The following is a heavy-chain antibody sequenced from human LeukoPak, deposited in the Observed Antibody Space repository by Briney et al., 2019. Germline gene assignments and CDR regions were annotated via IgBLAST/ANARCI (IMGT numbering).Heavy chain of an antibody. CDR1: GYTFTSYY. J-gene: IGHJ6*03. V-gene: IGHV1-46*01. D-gene: IGHD3-22*01. CDR2: INPSGGST. Sequence: ASVKVSCNASGYTFTSYYMHWVRQAPGQGLEWMGIINPSGGSTSYAQKFQGRVTMTRDTSTSTVYMELSSLRSEDTAVYYCARVGDSSGYYYANYDYYYMDVWGKGTTVTVSS. CDR3: ARVGDSSGYYYANYDYYYMDV.